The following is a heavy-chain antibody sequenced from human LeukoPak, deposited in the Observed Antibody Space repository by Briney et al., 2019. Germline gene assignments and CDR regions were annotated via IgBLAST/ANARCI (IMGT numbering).Heavy chain of an antibody. CDR1: GFTFSSYA. Sequence: GGSLRLSCAASGFTFSSYAMSWVRQAPGKGLEWVSAISGSGGSTYYADSVKGRFTISRDNSKNTLYLQMNSLRAEDTAVYYCAKDRLYYYGSGSYSAYFDYWGQGTLVTVSS. CDR3: AKDRLYYYGSGSYSAYFDY. D-gene: IGHD3-10*01. V-gene: IGHV3-23*01. J-gene: IGHJ4*02. CDR2: ISGSGGST.